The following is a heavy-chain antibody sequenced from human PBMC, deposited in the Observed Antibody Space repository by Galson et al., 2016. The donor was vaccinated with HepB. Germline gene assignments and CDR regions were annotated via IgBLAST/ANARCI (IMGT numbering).Heavy chain of an antibody. J-gene: IGHJ1*01. Sequence: SLRLSCAASGFAFSSHWMHWVRQAPGKGLEWVATIREDGSEIRYADSVKGRFTISRDIDKDSLYLQMNTLRVEDTAMYYCARESFPRPRGTGAHFQHWGQGTLVTVSS. D-gene: IGHD1-14*01. CDR2: IREDGSEI. CDR1: GFAFSSHW. V-gene: IGHV3-7*01. CDR3: ARESFPRPRGTGAHFQH.